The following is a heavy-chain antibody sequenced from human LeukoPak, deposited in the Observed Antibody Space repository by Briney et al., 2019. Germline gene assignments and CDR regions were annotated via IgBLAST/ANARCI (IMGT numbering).Heavy chain of an antibody. J-gene: IGHJ4*02. CDR3: ARSPRYSSSWHQTSYYFDY. V-gene: IGHV4-34*01. CDR2: INHSGST. CDR1: GGSFSGYY. D-gene: IGHD6-13*01. Sequence: PSETLSLTCAVYGGSFSGYYWSWLRQPPGKGLEWIGEINHSGSTNYNPSLKSRVTISVDTSKNQFSLKLSSVTAADTAVYYCARSPRYSSSWHQTSYYFDYWGQGTLVTVSS.